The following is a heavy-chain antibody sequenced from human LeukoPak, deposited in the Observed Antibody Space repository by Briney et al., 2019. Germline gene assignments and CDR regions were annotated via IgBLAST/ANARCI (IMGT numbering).Heavy chain of an antibody. CDR2: IFYSGST. CDR3: AREPRGGSYFDY. CDR1: GGSINSSFYY. J-gene: IGHJ4*02. V-gene: IGHV4-39*07. Sequence: SETLSLTCSVSGGSINSSFYYWDWIRQPPGKGLEWIGNIFYSGSTYYSRSLKSRVTITVDTSKNQFSLNLSSVTAADTAVYYCAREPRGGSYFDYWGQGTLVTVSS. D-gene: IGHD1-26*01.